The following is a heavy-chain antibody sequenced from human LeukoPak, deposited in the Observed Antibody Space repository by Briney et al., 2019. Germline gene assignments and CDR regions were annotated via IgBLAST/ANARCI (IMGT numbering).Heavy chain of an antibody. J-gene: IGHJ4*02. CDR3: ARDFDWLFD. V-gene: IGHV1-69*04. CDR1: GGTFSSYA. CDR2: IIPILGIA. D-gene: IGHD3-9*01. Sequence: ASVKVSCKASGGTFSSYAISWVRQAPGQGLEWMGRIIPILGIANYAQKFQGRVTITADKSTSTAYMELSSLRSEDTAAYYCARDFDWLFDWGQGTLVTVSS.